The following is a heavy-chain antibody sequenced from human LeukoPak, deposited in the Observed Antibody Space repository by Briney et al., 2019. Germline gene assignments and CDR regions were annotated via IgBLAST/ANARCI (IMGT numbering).Heavy chain of an antibody. CDR1: GFTFSAYA. CDR3: ARLLYYYDSSIYQRYFDY. J-gene: IGHJ4*02. Sequence: PGGSLRLSCEASGFTFSAYAMTWVRQAQGKGLEWVSIIYSGGTTHYADSVKGRFTISRDNSKNTLYLQMDSLRAEDTAVYYCARLLYYYDSSIYQRYFDYWGQGTLVTVSS. V-gene: IGHV3-53*01. D-gene: IGHD3-22*01. CDR2: IYSGGTT.